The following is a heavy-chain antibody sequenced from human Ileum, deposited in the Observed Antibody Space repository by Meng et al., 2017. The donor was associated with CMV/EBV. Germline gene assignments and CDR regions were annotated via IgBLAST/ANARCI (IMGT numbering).Heavy chain of an antibody. J-gene: IGHJ4*02. Sequence: GGSLRLSCAVSGVVFRGNAMHWVRQAPGKGLEWVAVISYDGSDKKYAESVKGRFAISRDNSKEMLYLQMDSLRAEDTALYYCARDRYAVTDATYFDYWGRGTLVTVSS. CDR1: GVVFRGNA. CDR2: ISYDGSDK. D-gene: IGHD4-11*01. CDR3: ARDRYAVTDATYFDY. V-gene: IGHV3-30*03.